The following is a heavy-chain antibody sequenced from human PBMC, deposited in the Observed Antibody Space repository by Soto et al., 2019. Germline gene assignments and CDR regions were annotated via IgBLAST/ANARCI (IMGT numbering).Heavy chain of an antibody. J-gene: IGHJ6*02. CDR1: GGSISSGGYY. Sequence: QVQLQESGPGLVKPSQTLSLTCPVSGGSISSGGYYWSWIRQHPGTGLEWIGYIDYSGSTYYNPSLKSRVTISVDTSKNPFSLKLRSVPAAETAVYYCARDPATVVTKYYYGMDVWGQGTTVTVSS. CDR3: ARDPATVVTKYYYGMDV. D-gene: IGHD4-17*01. V-gene: IGHV4-31*03. CDR2: IDYSGST.